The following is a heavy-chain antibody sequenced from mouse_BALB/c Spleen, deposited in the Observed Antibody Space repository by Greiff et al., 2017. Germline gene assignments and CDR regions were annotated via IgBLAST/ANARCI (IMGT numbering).Heavy chain of an antibody. Sequence: LMESGPELVKPGASVKISCKASGYTFTDYYINWVKQKPGQGLEWIGWIYPGSGNTKYNEKFKGKATLTVDTSSSTAYMQLSSLTSEDTAVYFCARGSTTKYFDVWGAGTTVTVSS. J-gene: IGHJ1*01. D-gene: IGHD1-1*01. V-gene: IGHV1-84*02. CDR3: ARGSTTKYFDV. CDR1: GYTFTDYY. CDR2: IYPGSGNT.